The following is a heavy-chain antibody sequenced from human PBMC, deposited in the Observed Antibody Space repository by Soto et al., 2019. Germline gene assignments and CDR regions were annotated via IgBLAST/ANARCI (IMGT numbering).Heavy chain of an antibody. CDR2: ISWNIGSI. CDR3: AKDKLTRGDYQGINWFDP. J-gene: IGHJ5*02. V-gene: IGHV3-9*01. CDR1: GFTFDDYA. Sequence: PGGSLRLSCAASGFTFDDYAMHWVRQAPGKGLEWVSGISWNIGSIGYADSVKGRFTISRDNAKNSLYLQMNSLRAEDTALYYCAKDKLTRGDYQGINWFDPWGQGTLVTVSS. D-gene: IGHD4-17*01.